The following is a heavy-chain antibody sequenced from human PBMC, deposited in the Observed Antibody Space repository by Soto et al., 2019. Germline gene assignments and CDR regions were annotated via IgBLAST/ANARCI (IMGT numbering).Heavy chain of an antibody. V-gene: IGHV1-46*01. CDR3: ARGEGPHWYFDL. CDR2: LNPIGGGT. J-gene: IGHJ2*01. CDR1: GYTFTSYY. Sequence: GASVKVSCKASGYTFTSYYMHWVRLAPGQGLEWMGILNPIGGGTTYAQKFQGRVTMTRDTSTSTVYMDLSSLRSEDTAVYYCARGEGPHWYFDLWGRGTLVTVSS.